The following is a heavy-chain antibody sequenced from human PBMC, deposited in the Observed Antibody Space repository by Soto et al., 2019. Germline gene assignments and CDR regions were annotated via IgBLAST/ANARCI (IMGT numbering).Heavy chain of an antibody. V-gene: IGHV3-23*01. CDR2: ISGSGGST. CDR3: AKDRNGYSSGWSI. CDR1: GFTFSSDS. D-gene: IGHD6-19*01. Sequence: GGSLILSCAASGFTFSSDSMSWVRQAPGKGLEWVTAISGSGGSTYYADSVKGRFTISRDNSKNTLYLQMNSLRAEDTAVYYCAKDRNGYSSGWSIWGQGTMVTVSS. J-gene: IGHJ3*02.